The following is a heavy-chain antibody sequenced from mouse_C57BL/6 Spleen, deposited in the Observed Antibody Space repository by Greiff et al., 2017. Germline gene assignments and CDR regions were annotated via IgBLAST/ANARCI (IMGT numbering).Heavy chain of an antibody. CDR3: ASYGYDRVLDY. CDR1: GYSITSGYY. Sequence: EVHLVESGPGLVKPSQSLSLTCSVTGYSITSGYYWNWIRQFPGNKLEWMGYISYDGSNNYNPSLKNRISITRDTSKNQFFLKLNSVTTEDTATYYCASYGYDRVLDYWGQGTTLTVSS. CDR2: ISYDGSN. J-gene: IGHJ2*01. D-gene: IGHD2-2*01. V-gene: IGHV3-6*01.